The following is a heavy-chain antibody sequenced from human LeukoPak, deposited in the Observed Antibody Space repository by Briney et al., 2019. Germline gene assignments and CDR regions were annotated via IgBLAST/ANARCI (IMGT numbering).Heavy chain of an antibody. Sequence: ASVKVSCKASGYTFTSYAMHWVRQAPGQRLEWMGWINAGNGNTKYSQKFQGRVTMTRNTSISTAYMELSSLRSEDTAVYYCARGRRSSGWVYWGQGTLVTVSS. CDR1: GYTFTSYA. V-gene: IGHV1-3*01. CDR3: ARGRRSSGWVY. CDR2: INAGNGNT. J-gene: IGHJ4*02. D-gene: IGHD6-19*01.